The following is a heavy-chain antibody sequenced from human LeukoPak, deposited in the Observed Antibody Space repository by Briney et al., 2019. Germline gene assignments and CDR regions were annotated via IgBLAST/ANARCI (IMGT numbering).Heavy chain of an antibody. CDR2: IYYSGST. J-gene: IGHJ4*02. V-gene: IGHV4-59*08. D-gene: IGHD5-24*01. Sequence: SETLSLTCTVSGGSISSYYWSWIRQPPGKGLEWIGYIYYSGSTNYNPSLKSRVTISVDTSKNQFSLKLSSVTAADTAVYYCARRKGWLQSFNYWGQGTLVTVSS. CDR1: GGSISSYY. CDR3: ARRKGWLQSFNY.